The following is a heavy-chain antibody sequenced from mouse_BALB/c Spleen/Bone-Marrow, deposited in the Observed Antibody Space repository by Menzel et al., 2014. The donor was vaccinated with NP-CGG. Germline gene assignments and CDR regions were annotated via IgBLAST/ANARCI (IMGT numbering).Heavy chain of an antibody. CDR1: GYTFTSYW. CDR3: ARRAYGSYGFPY. Sequence: QVQLQQSGAELAKPGASVKMSCKASGYTFTSYWMHWVKPRPGQGLEWIGYINPSTGYTEYNQNFKDKATLTADKSSSTAYMQLSSLTSEDSAVYYCARRAYGSYGFPYWGQGTLVTVSA. J-gene: IGHJ3*01. CDR2: INPSTGYT. V-gene: IGHV1-7*01. D-gene: IGHD1-1*01.